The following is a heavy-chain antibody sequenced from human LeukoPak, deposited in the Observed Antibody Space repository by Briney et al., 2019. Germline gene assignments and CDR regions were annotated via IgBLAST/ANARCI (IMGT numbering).Heavy chain of an antibody. J-gene: IGHJ4*02. V-gene: IGHV3-30*02. D-gene: IGHD6-13*01. CDR2: IRNDGGTK. CDR1: GFTFSSYG. CDR3: AKTHSSSWGIFDY. Sequence: GGSLRLSCATSGFTFSSYGMHWVRQAPGKGLEWVAFIRNDGGTKYFADSVKGRFTISRDNSKNTLYLQMNSLRAEDTAVYYCAKTHSSSWGIFDYWGQGTLVTVSS.